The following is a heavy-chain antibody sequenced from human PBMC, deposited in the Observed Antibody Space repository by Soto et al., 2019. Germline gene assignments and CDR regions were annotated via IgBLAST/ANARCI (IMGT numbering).Heavy chain of an antibody. CDR1: GYTFTTYG. CDR3: ARGGILEANRPYYHYGLDV. Sequence: ASVKVSCKASGYTFTTYGLSWVRQAPGQGLEWMGWVSAYNGNTYSAQRFQGRVTMTTDTSTNTVYMFLRNLRSDDTATYYCARGGILEANRPYYHYGLDVWGQGTPVTVSS. J-gene: IGHJ6*02. D-gene: IGHD2-15*01. V-gene: IGHV1-18*01. CDR2: VSAYNGNT.